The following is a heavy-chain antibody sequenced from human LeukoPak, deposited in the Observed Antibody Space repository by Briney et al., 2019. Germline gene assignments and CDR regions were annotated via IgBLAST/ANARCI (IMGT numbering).Heavy chain of an antibody. J-gene: IGHJ5*02. CDR1: GFTFDDYG. CDR2: INWNGGST. Sequence: GGSLRLSCAASGFTFDDYGMSWVRQAPGKGLEWVSGINWNGGSTGYADSVKGRFTISRDNAKNSLYLQMNSLRAEDTALYYCARAIVVVVAAALGFDPWGQGTLVTVSS. D-gene: IGHD2-15*01. CDR3: ARAIVVVVAAALGFDP. V-gene: IGHV3-20*04.